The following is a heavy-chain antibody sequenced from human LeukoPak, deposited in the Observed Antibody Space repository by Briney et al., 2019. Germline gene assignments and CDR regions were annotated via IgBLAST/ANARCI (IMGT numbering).Heavy chain of an antibody. J-gene: IGHJ3*02. CDR1: GYTFSSYG. CDR2: ISVSNNANT. D-gene: IGHD2-21*02. V-gene: IGHV1-18*01. CDR3: SREFPFCGADCFSGVFDI. Sequence: ASGKVSCKASGYTFSSYGINWVRQAPGQGLEWMGWISVSNNANTRYAQNFQGRLTMTTDTSTTTAYMELRSLRSDDAAVYYCSREFPFCGADCFSGVFDIWGQGTMVTVS.